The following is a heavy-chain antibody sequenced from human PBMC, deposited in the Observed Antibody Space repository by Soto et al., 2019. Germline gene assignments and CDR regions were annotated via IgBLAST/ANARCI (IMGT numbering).Heavy chain of an antibody. J-gene: IGHJ4*02. D-gene: IGHD5-12*01. CDR3: GTDVNYDPDY. CDR2: IWYDGSNK. CDR1: GFTFSNYG. V-gene: IGHV3-33*01. Sequence: GGSLRLSGAASGFTFSNYGMQWVRQAPGKWLEWVAVIWYDGSNKYYEDSVKGRFTISRDDSKNTLYLQMNSLRVEGAAVYYCGTDVNYDPDYGGQGTLVTVSS.